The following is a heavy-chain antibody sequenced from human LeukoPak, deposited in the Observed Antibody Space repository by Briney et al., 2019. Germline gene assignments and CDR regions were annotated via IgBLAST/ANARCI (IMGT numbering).Heavy chain of an antibody. CDR2: IYGSGTT. D-gene: IGHD2/OR15-2a*01. CDR3: ARSTILDY. V-gene: IGHV4-4*07. Sequence: SETLSLTCIVSGDSISSLYWSSISTYYWSWIRQPAGKGLEWIGRIYGSGTTSYNPSLQSRVTMSVDTSKNQISLKLSSVTAADTAIYYCARSTILDYWGQGTLVTVSS. J-gene: IGHJ4*02. CDR1: GDSISSLYWSSISTYY.